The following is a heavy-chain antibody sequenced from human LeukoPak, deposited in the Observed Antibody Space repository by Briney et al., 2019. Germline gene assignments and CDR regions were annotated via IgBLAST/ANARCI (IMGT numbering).Heavy chain of an antibody. CDR2: ISSSGSTI. CDR3: AKDREQLACDY. CDR1: GFTFSDYY. Sequence: GGSLRLSCAASGFTFSDYYMSWIRQAPGKGLEWVSYISSSGSTIYYADSVKGRFTISRDNAKNSLYLQMNSLRAEDTAVYYCAKDREQLACDYWGQGTLVTVSS. J-gene: IGHJ4*02. V-gene: IGHV3-11*01. D-gene: IGHD6-6*01.